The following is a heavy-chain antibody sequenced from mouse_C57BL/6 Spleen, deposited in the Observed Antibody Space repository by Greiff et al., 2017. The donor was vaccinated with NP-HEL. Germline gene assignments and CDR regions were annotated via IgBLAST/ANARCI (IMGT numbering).Heavy chain of an antibody. CDR1: GYTFTSYT. Sequence: QVHVKQSGAELARPGASVKMSCKASGYTFTSYTMHWVKQRPGQGLEWIGYINPSSGYTKYKQKLKDKATLTADKSSSTAYMQMSSLTSEDAAVYYCARGERYFDVWGKGTTVTVAS. J-gene: IGHJ1*03. CDR3: ARGERYFDV. V-gene: IGHV1-4*01. CDR2: INPSSGYT.